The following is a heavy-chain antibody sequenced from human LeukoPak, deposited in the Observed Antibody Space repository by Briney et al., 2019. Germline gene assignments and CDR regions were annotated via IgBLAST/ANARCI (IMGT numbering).Heavy chain of an antibody. V-gene: IGHV3-7*03. D-gene: IGHD5-24*01. J-gene: IGHJ6*02. CDR3: ARDETGKIRASGYYYGMDV. CDR1: GFTFSSYW. Sequence: PGGSLRLSCAASGFTFSSYWMSWVRQAPGKGLEWVANIKQDGSEKYYVDSVKGRFTISRDNAKNSLYLQMNSLRAEDTAVYYCARDETGKIRASGYYYGMDVWGQGTTVTVSS. CDR2: IKQDGSEK.